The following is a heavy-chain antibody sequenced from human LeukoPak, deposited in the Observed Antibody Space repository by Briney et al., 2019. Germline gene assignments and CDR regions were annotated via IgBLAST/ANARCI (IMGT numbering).Heavy chain of an antibody. Sequence: PGGTLRLSCAASGFTFSSYGMSWVRQAPGKGLEWVSAISGSGGSTYYADSVKGRFTISRDNAKNTLYLQMNSLRAEDTAVYYCASPKVGATTNFDYWGQGTLVTVSS. J-gene: IGHJ4*02. CDR2: ISGSGGST. D-gene: IGHD1-26*01. CDR3: ASPKVGATTNFDY. CDR1: GFTFSSYG. V-gene: IGHV3-23*01.